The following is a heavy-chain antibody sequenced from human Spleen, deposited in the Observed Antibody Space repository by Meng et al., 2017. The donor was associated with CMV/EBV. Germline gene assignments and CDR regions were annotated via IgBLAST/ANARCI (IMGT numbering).Heavy chain of an antibody. Sequence: GESLKISCAASGFTFSSYAMSWVRQAPGKGLEWVSAISSSGSTIYYADSVKGRFTISRDNAKNSLYLQMNSLRAEDTAVYYCARDRHPHYDFWSGYQYYYYGMDVWGQGTTVTVSS. CDR3: ARDRHPHYDFWSGYQYYYYGMDV. CDR1: GFTFSSYA. V-gene: IGHV3-48*03. D-gene: IGHD3-3*01. J-gene: IGHJ6*02. CDR2: ISSSGSTI.